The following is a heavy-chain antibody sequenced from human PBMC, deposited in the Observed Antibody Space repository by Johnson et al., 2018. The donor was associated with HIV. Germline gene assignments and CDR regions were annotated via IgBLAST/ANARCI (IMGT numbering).Heavy chain of an antibody. J-gene: IGHJ3*02. Sequence: MLLVESGGGVVQPGRSLRLSCPVSGIIFSHYGMHWVRQATGKGLDWVSAIGTAGDTYYPGSVKGRFTISRENAKNSLYLQMNSLRAGDTAVYYCARGAMGNAFDIWGQGTMVTVSS. D-gene: IGHD5-18*01. CDR2: IGTAGDT. CDR1: GIIFSHYG. V-gene: IGHV3-13*01. CDR3: ARGAMGNAFDI.